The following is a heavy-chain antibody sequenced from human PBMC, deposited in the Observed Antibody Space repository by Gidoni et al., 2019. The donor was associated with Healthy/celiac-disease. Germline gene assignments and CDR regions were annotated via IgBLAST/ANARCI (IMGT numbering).Heavy chain of an antibody. V-gene: IGHV1-2*04. Sequence: QVQLVQSGAEVKKPGASVKVSCKASGYTFTGYYMHWVRQAPGQGLEWMGWINPNSGGTNYAQKFQGWVTMTRDTSISTAYMELSRLRSDDTAVYYCARGDYVWGSTVSYYYYGMDVWGQGTTVTVSS. CDR3: ARGDYVWGSTVSYYYYGMDV. CDR1: GYTFTGYY. J-gene: IGHJ6*02. D-gene: IGHD3-16*01. CDR2: INPNSGGT.